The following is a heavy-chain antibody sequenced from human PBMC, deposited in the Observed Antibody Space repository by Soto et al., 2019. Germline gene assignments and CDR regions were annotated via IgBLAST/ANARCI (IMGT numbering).Heavy chain of an antibody. Sequence: QVQLQESGPGLVKPSQTLSLTCTVSGGSISSGGYYWSWIRQHPGKGLEWIGYIYYSGSTYYNPSLKSRVTISVDTSKNQCSLKLSSVTAADTAVYYCARDNGYCSGGSCYSGDWFDPWGQGTLVTVSS. CDR2: IYYSGST. V-gene: IGHV4-31*03. J-gene: IGHJ5*02. CDR3: ARDNGYCSGGSCYSGDWFDP. D-gene: IGHD2-15*01. CDR1: GGSISSGGYY.